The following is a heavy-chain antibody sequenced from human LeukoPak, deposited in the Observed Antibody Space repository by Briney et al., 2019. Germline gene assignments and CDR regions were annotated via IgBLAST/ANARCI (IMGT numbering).Heavy chain of an antibody. V-gene: IGHV1-2*02. CDR3: ARDLNYSNYGLGY. CDR1: GYTFTGYY. Sequence: GASVKVSCKASGYTFTGYYMHWVRQAPGQGLEWMGWINPNSGGTNYAQKFQGRVTMTRDTSISTAYMELSRLRSDDTAVYYCARDLNYSNYGLGYWGQGTLVTVSP. CDR2: INPNSGGT. D-gene: IGHD4-11*01. J-gene: IGHJ4*02.